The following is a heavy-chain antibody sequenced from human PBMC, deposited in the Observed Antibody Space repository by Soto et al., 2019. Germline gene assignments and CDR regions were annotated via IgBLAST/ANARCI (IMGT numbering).Heavy chain of an antibody. J-gene: IGHJ4*02. V-gene: IGHV1-18*01. CDR2: ISAYNGNT. D-gene: IGHD3-22*01. CDR3: ARFMTYYYDSSGYYASD. Sequence: QVQLVQSGAEVKKPGASVKVSCKASGYTFTSYGISWVRQAPGQGLEWMGWISAYNGNTNYAQKLQGTVTIPTDKSTSTAYMELRSLRSDDTAVYYCARFMTYYYDSSGYYASDWGQGTLVTVSS. CDR1: GYTFTSYG.